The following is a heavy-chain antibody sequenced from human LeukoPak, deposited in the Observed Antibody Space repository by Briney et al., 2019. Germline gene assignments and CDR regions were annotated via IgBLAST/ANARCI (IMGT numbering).Heavy chain of an antibody. Sequence: SETLSLTCAVYGGSFSGYYWSWIRQPPGKGLEWIGEINHSGSTNYNPSLKSRVTISVDTSKNQFSLKLSSVTAADTAVYYCARQTSLGFDIWGQGTMVTVSS. J-gene: IGHJ3*02. CDR1: GGSFSGYY. CDR3: ARQTSLGFDI. CDR2: INHSGST. V-gene: IGHV4-34*01.